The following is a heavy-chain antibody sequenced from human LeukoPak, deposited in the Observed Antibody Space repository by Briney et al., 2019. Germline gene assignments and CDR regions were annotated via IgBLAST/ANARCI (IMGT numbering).Heavy chain of an antibody. CDR2: IRSDGADN. CDR3: ARGCGGSTTCYIIDY. J-gene: IGHJ4*02. D-gene: IGHD2-2*01. Sequence: PGGSLRLSCAASGFTFSSHGMHWVRQAPGKGLEWLAGIRSDGADNYVVDSVKGRFIISRDNSKNTLYLQMSSLRAEDTAFYYCARGCGGSTTCYIIDYWGQGALVTVSS. V-gene: IGHV3-33*01. CDR1: GFTFSSHG.